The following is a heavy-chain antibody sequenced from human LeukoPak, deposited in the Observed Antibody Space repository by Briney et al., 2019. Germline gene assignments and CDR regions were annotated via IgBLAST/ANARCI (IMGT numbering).Heavy chain of an antibody. V-gene: IGHV3-23*01. Sequence: GGSLRLSCAASGFTISNYAMNWVRQAPGKGLEWVSLISGSGATTNYADSVKGRFTISRDTSKNTLYLQMNSLRAEDTAVYYCAKPFPTKTALFDDWGQETPVTVPS. D-gene: IGHD2-8*01. CDR2: ISGSGATT. CDR1: GFTISNYA. CDR3: AKPFPTKTALFDD. J-gene: IGHJ4*02.